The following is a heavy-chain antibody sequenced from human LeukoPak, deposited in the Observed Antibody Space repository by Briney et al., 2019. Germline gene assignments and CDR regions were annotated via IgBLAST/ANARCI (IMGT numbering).Heavy chain of an antibody. CDR1: GFTFSSYG. D-gene: IGHD2-15*01. J-gene: IGHJ5*02. CDR2: IRYDGSNK. V-gene: IGHV3-30*02. CDR3: ARASGYCSGGSCYWFDP. Sequence: GGSLRLSCAASGFTFSSYGMHWVRQAPGKGLEWVAFIRYDGSNKYYADSVKGRFTISRDNAKNSLYLQMNSLRAEDTAVYYCARASGYCSGGSCYWFDPWGQGTLVTVSS.